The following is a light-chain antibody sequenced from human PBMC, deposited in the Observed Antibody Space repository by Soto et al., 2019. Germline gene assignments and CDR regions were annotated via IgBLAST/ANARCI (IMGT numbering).Light chain of an antibody. Sequence: IVMTQCPATLSLSPGARATLSCRASESVGRNLAWYQQKNGQAPRLLIYGASTRATGIPDRFSGGAYGTDFTLTISRLETEDFAVYYCQQYGSSPLTFGGGTKVDIK. CDR1: ESVGRN. V-gene: IGKV3-20*01. CDR3: QQYGSSPLT. CDR2: GAS. J-gene: IGKJ4*01.